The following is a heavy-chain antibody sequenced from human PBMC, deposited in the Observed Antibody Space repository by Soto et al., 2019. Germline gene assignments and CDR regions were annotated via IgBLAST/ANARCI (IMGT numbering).Heavy chain of an antibody. CDR3: ARGGYSNSWRFDY. Sequence: QLRLVQSGAEVRKPGSSVKVSCKAPGDTFTNYAISWLRLVPGQGLEWMGGIRPFVEAADLAQKFRGILIISADASTSTGYMELSNLRSEDTAIYYCARGGYSNSWRFDYWGQGALITVS. V-gene: IGHV1-69*01. D-gene: IGHD6-13*01. J-gene: IGHJ4*02. CDR1: GDTFTNYA. CDR2: IRPFVEAA.